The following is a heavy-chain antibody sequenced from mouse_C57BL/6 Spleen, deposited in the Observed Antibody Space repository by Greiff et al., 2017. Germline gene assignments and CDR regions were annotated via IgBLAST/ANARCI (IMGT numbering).Heavy chain of an antibody. CDR2: ISDGGSYT. J-gene: IGHJ2*01. V-gene: IGHV5-4*01. CDR1: GFTFSSYA. D-gene: IGHD1-1*01. CDR3: ARDYYYGSRRRGYFDY. Sequence: EVKLQESGGGLVKPGGSLKLSCAASGFTFSSYAMSWVRQTPEKRLEWVATISDGGSYTYYPDNVKGRFTISRDNAKNNLYLQMSHLKSEDTAMYYCARDYYYGSRRRGYFDYWGQGTTLTVSS.